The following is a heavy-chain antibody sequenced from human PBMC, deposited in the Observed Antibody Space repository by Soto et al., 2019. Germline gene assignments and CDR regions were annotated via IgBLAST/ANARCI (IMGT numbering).Heavy chain of an antibody. CDR3: ATTMGACSGGSCYGAYSMDV. Sequence: EVQLLESGGGLVQPGGSLRLSCAASGFSFNTYAMSWVRQARGKGPEWVSTVSASGGSTYSADSVKGRFTISRDNSKDSVHLQMNSLRAEDTAVYYCATTMGACSGGSCYGAYSMDVWGQGITVTVSS. CDR1: GFSFNTYA. J-gene: IGHJ6*02. V-gene: IGHV3-23*01. D-gene: IGHD2-15*01. CDR2: VSASGGST.